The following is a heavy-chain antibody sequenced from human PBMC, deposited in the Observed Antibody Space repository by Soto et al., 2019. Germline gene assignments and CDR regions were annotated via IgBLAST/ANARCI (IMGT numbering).Heavy chain of an antibody. CDR3: ARDRRKLWFGENFYYYYGMDV. J-gene: IGHJ6*02. CDR2: INAGNGNT. CDR1: GYTFTSYA. Sequence: GYTFTSYAMHWVRQAPGQRLEWMGWINAGNGNTKYSQKFQGRVTITRDTSASTAYMELSSLRSEDTAVYYCARDRRKLWFGENFYYYYGMDVWGQGTTVTVS. D-gene: IGHD3-10*01. V-gene: IGHV1-3*01.